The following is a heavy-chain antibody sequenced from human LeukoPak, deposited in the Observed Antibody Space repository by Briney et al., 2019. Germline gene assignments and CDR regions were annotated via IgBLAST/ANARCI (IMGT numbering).Heavy chain of an antibody. CDR3: VRVGAYDFEY. Sequence: PGGSLRLSCAASGFTFSTYWMHWVRQAPGEGPVWVSRINPDGSTTTYADSVKGRFTISRDNAKNTLYLQMNSLRAEDTAVYARVRVGAYDFEYWGQGALVTVSS. CDR1: GFTFSTYW. V-gene: IGHV3-74*01. J-gene: IGHJ4*02. D-gene: IGHD3-10*01. CDR2: INPDGSTT.